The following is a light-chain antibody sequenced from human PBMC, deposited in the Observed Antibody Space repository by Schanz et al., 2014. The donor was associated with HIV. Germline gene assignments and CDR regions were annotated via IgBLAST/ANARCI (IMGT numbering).Light chain of an antibody. CDR1: QTVSSNS. Sequence: EIVLTQSPVILSLSPGERATLSCRASQTVSSNSLGWYQQKRGQVPRLLIYAASSRASGIPDRFSGSGSGADFTLTISGLEPEDFAVYYCQQRSNWPITFGQGTRLEIK. CDR2: AAS. CDR3: QQRSNWPIT. V-gene: IGKV3D-20*02. J-gene: IGKJ5*01.